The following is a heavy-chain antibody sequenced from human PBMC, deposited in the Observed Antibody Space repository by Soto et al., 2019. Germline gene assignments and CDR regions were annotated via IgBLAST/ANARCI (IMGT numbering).Heavy chain of an antibody. CDR3: AKEGTYDYVWGSSDY. D-gene: IGHD3-16*01. CDR1: GVTFSSYA. Sequence: GGSLRLSCAASGVTFSSYAMSWVRQAPGKGLEWVSAISGSGGSTYYADSVKGRFTISRDNSKNTLYLQMNSLRAEDTAVYYCAKEGTYDYVWGSSDYWGQGTLVTVSS. V-gene: IGHV3-23*01. CDR2: ISGSGGST. J-gene: IGHJ4*02.